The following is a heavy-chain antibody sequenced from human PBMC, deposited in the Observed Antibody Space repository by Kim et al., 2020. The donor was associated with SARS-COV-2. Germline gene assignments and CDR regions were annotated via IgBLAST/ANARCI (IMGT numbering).Heavy chain of an antibody. CDR3: ARENDIASGDGMDV. D-gene: IGHD3-9*01. J-gene: IGHJ6*02. CDR1: GFIVKNKY. Sequence: GGSLRLSCAASGFIVKNKYMSWVRQAPGKGLEWVSVIFRGGSKYYADSVKGRFTVSRDNSKNTLYLQMDSLRAEDTAVYYCARENDIASGDGMDVWGQGTTVTVFS. V-gene: IGHV3-53*01. CDR2: IFRGGSK.